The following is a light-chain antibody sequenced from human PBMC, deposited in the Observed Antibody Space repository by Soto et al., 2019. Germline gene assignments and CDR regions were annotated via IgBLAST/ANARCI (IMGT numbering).Light chain of an antibody. CDR1: QGIGDT. CDR2: DTS. J-gene: IGKJ1*01. CDR3: HQYNNWPSWT. V-gene: IGKV3-15*01. Sequence: EIVMTQSPATLSVSPGAGATLSCRASQGIGDTLAWYQQKPGQTPRLLIYDTSIRATGVPARFSGSMSGAEFTLPISRLQSEDFATYYGHQYNNWPSWTFGQGTKVEIK.